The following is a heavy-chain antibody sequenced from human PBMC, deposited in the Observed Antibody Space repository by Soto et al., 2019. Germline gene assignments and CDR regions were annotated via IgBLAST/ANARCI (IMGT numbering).Heavy chain of an antibody. J-gene: IGHJ6*02. V-gene: IGHV5-51*01. CDR2: IYPGDSDT. CDR1: GYSFTSYW. CDR3: AIHEYGLIGYYYYGMDV. D-gene: IGHD3-16*02. Sequence: GESLKISCKGSGYSFTSYWIGWVRQMPGKGLEWMGIIYPGDSDTRYSPSFQGQVTISADKSISTAYLQWSSLKASDTAMYYCAIHEYGLIGYYYYGMDVWGQGTTVTVSS.